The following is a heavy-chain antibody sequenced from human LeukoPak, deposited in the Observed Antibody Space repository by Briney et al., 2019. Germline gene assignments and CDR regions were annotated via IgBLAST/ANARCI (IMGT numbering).Heavy chain of an antibody. CDR3: ARDQRYYDSSGHLDY. CDR1: GYTFTGYY. CDR2: INPSGGRT. J-gene: IGHJ4*02. Sequence: ASVKVSCKASGYTFTGYYMHWVREAPGQGLEWMGIINPSGGRTSYAQKFQGRVTMTRDTSTSTVYMELSSLRSDDTTVYYCARDQRYYDSSGHLDYWGQGTLVTVSS. V-gene: IGHV1-46*01. D-gene: IGHD3-22*01.